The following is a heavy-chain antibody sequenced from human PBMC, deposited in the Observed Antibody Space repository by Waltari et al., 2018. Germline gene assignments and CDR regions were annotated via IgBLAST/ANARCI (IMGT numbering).Heavy chain of an antibody. J-gene: IGHJ4*02. Sequence: QLQLQESGPGLVTPSETLSLTCSVSGGSISSTSSYSGWIRQPPGKGLEWIGSFSYNGNTYYNPSLKSRVTISVDTSKNQFSLQLTSVTAADTAMYYCARPGRVGGGSLMGLDYWGQGTLVTVSS. CDR2: FSYNGNT. CDR1: GGSISSTSSY. V-gene: IGHV4-39*01. D-gene: IGHD2-15*01. CDR3: ARPGRVGGGSLMGLDY.